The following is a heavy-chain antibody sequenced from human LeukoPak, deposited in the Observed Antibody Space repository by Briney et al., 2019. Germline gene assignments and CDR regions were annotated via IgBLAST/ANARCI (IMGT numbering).Heavy chain of an antibody. CDR1: GGSISTYY. CDR3: ARYSLGSADY. CDR2: VYTSGST. Sequence: SETLSLTCTVPGGSISTYYWSWIRQPAGKGLEWIGRVYTSGSTNSNPSLKSRVTMSVDTSKSQSSLKLTSVTAADTAGYYCARYSLGSADYRGQGTLVTVSS. V-gene: IGHV4-4*07. D-gene: IGHD1-26*01. J-gene: IGHJ4*02.